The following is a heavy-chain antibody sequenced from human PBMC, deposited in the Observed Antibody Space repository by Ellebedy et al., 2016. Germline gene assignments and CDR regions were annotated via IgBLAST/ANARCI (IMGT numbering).Heavy chain of an antibody. CDR3: ARHLGYCSSTSCQGYAFDI. V-gene: IGHV5-10-1*01. D-gene: IGHD2-2*01. J-gene: IGHJ3*02. Sequence: GESLKISXKGSGYSFTSYWISWVRQMPGKGLEWMGRIDPSDSYTNYSPSFQGHVTISADKSISTAYLQWSSLKASDTAMYYCARHLGYCSSTSCQGYAFDIWGQGTMVTVSS. CDR1: GYSFTSYW. CDR2: IDPSDSYT.